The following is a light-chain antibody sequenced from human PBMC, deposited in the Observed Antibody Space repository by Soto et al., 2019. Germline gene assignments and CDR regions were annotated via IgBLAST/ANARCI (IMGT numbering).Light chain of an antibody. CDR1: QSIRSW. J-gene: IGKJ2*01. Sequence: DIQVTQSPSTLSASLGDRVTITCRASQSIRSWLAWYQQKPGKAPKLLIYDASSLESGVPSRFSGSGSGTEFTLTISSLQPDDFATYYCQQYNTYPYTFGQGTKVDIK. CDR2: DAS. V-gene: IGKV1-5*01. CDR3: QQYNTYPYT.